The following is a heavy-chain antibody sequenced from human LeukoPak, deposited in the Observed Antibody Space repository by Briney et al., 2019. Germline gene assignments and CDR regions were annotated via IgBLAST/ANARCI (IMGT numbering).Heavy chain of an antibody. D-gene: IGHD3-10*01. CDR3: ARQRGGSGSINWLDP. Sequence: GESLKISCKASGSSFTTYWIGWVRQLPGEGLEWMGVIFPDDSDTRYSPSFQGQVTISAYKSITTAYLQWTSLKASDTAMYYCARQRGGSGSINWLDPWGQGTLVTVSS. CDR1: GSSFTTYW. CDR2: IFPDDSDT. V-gene: IGHV5-51*01. J-gene: IGHJ5*02.